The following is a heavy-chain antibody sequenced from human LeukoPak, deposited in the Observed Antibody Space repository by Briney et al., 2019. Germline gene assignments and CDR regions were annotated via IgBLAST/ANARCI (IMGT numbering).Heavy chain of an antibody. V-gene: IGHV4-39*07. D-gene: IGHD3-22*01. Sequence: PSETLSLTCTVSGGSISSSSYYWGWIRQPPGKGLEWIGSIYYSGSTYYNPSLKSRVSISVDTSKNQFSLKLSSVTAADTAVYYCARDHDSSGYYGGPFDPWGQGTLVTVSS. CDR1: GGSISSSSYY. CDR2: IYYSGST. J-gene: IGHJ5*02. CDR3: ARDHDSSGYYGGPFDP.